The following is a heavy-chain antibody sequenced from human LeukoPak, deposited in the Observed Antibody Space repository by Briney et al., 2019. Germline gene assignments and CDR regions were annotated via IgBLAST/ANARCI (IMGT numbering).Heavy chain of an antibody. J-gene: IGHJ5*02. CDR2: INHSGST. V-gene: IGHV4-34*01. CDR1: GGSFSGYY. Sequence: SETLSLTCAVYGGSFSGYYRSWIRQPPGKGLEWIGEINHSGSTNYNPSLKSRVTISVDTSKNQFFLKLSSVTAADTAVYYCASVGGGWFDPWGQGTLVTVSS. CDR3: ASVGGGWFDP. D-gene: IGHD3-16*01.